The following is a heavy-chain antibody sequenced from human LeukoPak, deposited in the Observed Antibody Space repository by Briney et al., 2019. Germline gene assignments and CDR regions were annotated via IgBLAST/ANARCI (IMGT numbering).Heavy chain of an antibody. CDR2: IIPILGIA. J-gene: IGHJ4*02. CDR3: ARDSIQQQLVLEDRGYPYYFEH. D-gene: IGHD6-13*01. Sequence: SVKVSCKASGGTFSSYAISWVRQAPGQGLEWMGRIIPILGIANYAQKFQGRVTITADKSTSTAYMELSSLRSEDTAVYYCARDSIQQQLVLEDRGYPYYFEHWGQGTLVTVSS. V-gene: IGHV1-69*04. CDR1: GGTFSSYA.